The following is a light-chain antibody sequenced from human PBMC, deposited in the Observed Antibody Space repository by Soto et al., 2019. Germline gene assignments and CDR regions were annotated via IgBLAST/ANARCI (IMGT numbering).Light chain of an antibody. Sequence: QSVLTQPPSASGTPGQRVTISCSGTSSNIGTNTVISYQQLPGAAPKLLIYSDNQRPSGVPDRFAGSKSGTSASLAISGLQSEDEADYYCAAWDVSLVVFGGGTKMTVL. J-gene: IGLJ2*01. CDR1: SSNIGTNT. CDR2: SDN. V-gene: IGLV1-44*01. CDR3: AAWDVSLVV.